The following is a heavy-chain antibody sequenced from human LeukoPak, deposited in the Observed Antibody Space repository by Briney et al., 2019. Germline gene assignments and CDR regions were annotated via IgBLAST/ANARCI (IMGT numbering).Heavy chain of an antibody. D-gene: IGHD4-17*01. J-gene: IGHJ3*01. CDR3: ARQIESLRSSAYDL. V-gene: IGHV4-59*01. Sequence: SETLSLTCSVSGCSITNYYWTWIRQSPGKGLEWLGYIHYTGNTNYNPSLKSRITISVATSKNTFPLKLRTVTAADTAVYYCARQIESLRSSAYDLWGQGAMVIVSS. CDR2: IHYTGNT. CDR1: GCSITNYY.